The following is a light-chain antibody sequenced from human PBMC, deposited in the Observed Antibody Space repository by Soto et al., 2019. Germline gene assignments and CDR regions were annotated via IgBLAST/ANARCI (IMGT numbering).Light chain of an antibody. CDR2: TGS. CDR3: QQAASFPIT. Sequence: DVKLSQSPSYVSAPVGGRVSFTCRASQGIKNWLAWYQQRPGKAPNLLIYTGSSLQSGVPSRFSGSGSGTDFTLTINSLQPEDCATYDCQQAASFPITCGQGTRLEI. J-gene: IGKJ5*01. V-gene: IGKV1-12*01. CDR1: QGIKNW.